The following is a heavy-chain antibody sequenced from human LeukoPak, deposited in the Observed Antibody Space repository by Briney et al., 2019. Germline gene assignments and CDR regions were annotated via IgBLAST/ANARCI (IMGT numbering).Heavy chain of an antibody. D-gene: IGHD2-2*01. Sequence: GGSLRLSCAASGFTFSSYSMTWVRQAPGKGLEWVSSISSSSSYIYYADSVKGRFTISRDNAKNSLYLQMNSLRAEDTAVYYCARVKGKIVVVPAASDYWGQGTLVTVSS. CDR1: GFTFSSYS. CDR3: ARVKGKIVVVPAASDY. J-gene: IGHJ4*02. CDR2: ISSSSSYI. V-gene: IGHV3-21*01.